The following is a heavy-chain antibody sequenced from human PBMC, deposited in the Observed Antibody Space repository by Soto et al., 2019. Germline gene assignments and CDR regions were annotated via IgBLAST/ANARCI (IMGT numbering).Heavy chain of an antibody. J-gene: IGHJ4*02. CDR1: GGSISNSY. D-gene: IGHD3-22*01. V-gene: IGHV4-59*08. Sequence: PSETLSLTCTVSGGSISNSYWSWIRQSPEKGLEWIGYIYSSGSTNSNPSLNSRVTISVDTCKNQFSLKLSSVTAADTAVYYCARHPRPGRQITIIVVGKGTDGGQGPLVTVSS. CDR3: ARHPRPGRQITIIVVGKGTD. CDR2: IYSSGST.